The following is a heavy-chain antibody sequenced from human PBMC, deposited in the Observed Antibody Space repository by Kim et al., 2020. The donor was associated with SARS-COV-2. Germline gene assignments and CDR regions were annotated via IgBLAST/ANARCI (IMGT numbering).Heavy chain of an antibody. D-gene: IGHD2-21*01. V-gene: IGHV5-51*01. CDR3: ARVQGGDGYDPNYFDY. CDR2: IYPGDSDT. CDR1: GYSFTSYW. Sequence: GESLKISCKGSGYSFTSYWIGWVRQMPGKGLEWMGIIYPGDSDTRYSPSFQGQVTISADKSISTAYLQWSSLKASDTAMYYCARVQGGDGYDPNYFDYWGQGTLVTVSS. J-gene: IGHJ4*02.